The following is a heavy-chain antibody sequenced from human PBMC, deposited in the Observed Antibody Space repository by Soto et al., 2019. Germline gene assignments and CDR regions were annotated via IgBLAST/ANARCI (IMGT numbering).Heavy chain of an antibody. CDR2: IYPSDSDT. V-gene: IGHV5-51*01. J-gene: IGHJ4*02. Sequence: PGESLTSASTCAGYNFSCYWIAWVRQMPGKGLELMGIIYPSDSDTRYRPSFQGQVTISADKSISSAYLQWSSLRASDTAMYYCARGGVSTRTFDYWGQGTPVTVSS. CDR1: GYNFSCYW. D-gene: IGHD3-3*01. CDR3: ARGGVSTRTFDY.